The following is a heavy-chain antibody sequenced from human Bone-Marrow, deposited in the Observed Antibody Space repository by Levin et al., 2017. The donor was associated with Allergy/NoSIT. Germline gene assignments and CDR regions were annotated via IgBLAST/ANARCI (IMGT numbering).Heavy chain of an antibody. Sequence: SETLSLTCTVSGGSISSGDYYWSWIRQPPGKGLEWIGHMYHSGTAYYKTSLKSRVSMSVDTSKNQFSLRMTSVTAADTAVYYCATAPLFFGELSFDQWGRGTLVTVSS. CDR2: MYHSGTA. CDR1: GGSISSGDYY. D-gene: IGHD3-10*01. V-gene: IGHV4-30-4*01. CDR3: ATAPLFFGELSFDQ. J-gene: IGHJ4*02.